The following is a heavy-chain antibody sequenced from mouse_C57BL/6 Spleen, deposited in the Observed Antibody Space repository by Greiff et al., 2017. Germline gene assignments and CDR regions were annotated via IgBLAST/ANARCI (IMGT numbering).Heavy chain of an antibody. CDR1: GYTFTSYW. CDR2: IYPSDSET. V-gene: IGHV1-61*01. Sequence: VQLQQPGAELVRPGSSVKLSCKASGYTFTSYWMDWVKQRPGQGLEWIGNIYPSDSETHYNQKFKDKATLTVDKSSSTAYMQLSSLTSEDSAVYYCAREYGTGFAYCGQGTLVTVSA. CDR3: AREYGTGFAY. D-gene: IGHD2-10*02. J-gene: IGHJ3*01.